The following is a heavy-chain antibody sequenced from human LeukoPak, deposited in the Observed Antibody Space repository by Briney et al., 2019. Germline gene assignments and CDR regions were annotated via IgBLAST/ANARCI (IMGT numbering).Heavy chain of an antibody. CDR2: VYYSGST. CDR3: ARRAWYFDL. Sequence: PSETLSLTCTVSDGSISSYYWSWIRQPPGKGLEWIGYVYYSGSTNYNPSLKSRVAMSIDTSKNQFSLRLSSVTAADTAVYYCARRAWYFDLWGRGTLVTVSS. V-gene: IGHV4-59*08. CDR1: DGSISSYY. J-gene: IGHJ2*01.